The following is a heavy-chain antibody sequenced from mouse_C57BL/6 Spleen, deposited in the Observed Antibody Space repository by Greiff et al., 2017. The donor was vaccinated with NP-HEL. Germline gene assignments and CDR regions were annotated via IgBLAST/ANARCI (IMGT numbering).Heavy chain of an antibody. J-gene: IGHJ1*03. V-gene: IGHV1-7*01. CDR1: GYTFTSYW. CDR2: INPSSGYT. D-gene: IGHD1-1*01. Sequence: QVQLQQSGAELAKPGASVKLSCKASGYTFTSYWMHWVKQRPGQGLEWIGYINPSSGYTKYNQKFKDKATLTADKSSSTAYMQLSSLTYEDSAVYYCASSPTVVALDWYFDVWGTGTTVTVSS. CDR3: ASSPTVVALDWYFDV.